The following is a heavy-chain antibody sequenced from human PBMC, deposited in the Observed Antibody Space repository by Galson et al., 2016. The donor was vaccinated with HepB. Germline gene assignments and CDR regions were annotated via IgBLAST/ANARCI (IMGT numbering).Heavy chain of an antibody. Sequence: SLRLSCAASRFTFSSYAMSWVRQAPGKGLEWVSVISGSGGSTYYADSVKGRFTISRDNSKNKLYLQMNSLRAENTAVYYCAKEGTIFGVVTYGMDVWGQGTMGTV. CDR2: ISGSGGST. J-gene: IGHJ6*02. D-gene: IGHD3-3*01. CDR3: AKEGTIFGVVTYGMDV. CDR1: RFTFSSYA. V-gene: IGHV3-23*01.